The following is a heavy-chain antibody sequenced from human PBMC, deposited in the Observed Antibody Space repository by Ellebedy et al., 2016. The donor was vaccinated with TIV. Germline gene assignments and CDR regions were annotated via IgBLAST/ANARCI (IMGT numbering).Heavy chain of an antibody. Sequence: GESLKISCAASGFSFRSYWMSWVRQAPGKGLEWVANIYQDGSVQYSLDSLKGRFTISRDNAINSLFLQMNSLRAGDTAMYYCARRGSYGDYAVQVNSWFDRWGRGTLVTASS. J-gene: IGHJ5*02. V-gene: IGHV3-7*01. CDR3: ARRGSYGDYAVQVNSWFDR. CDR2: IYQDGSVQ. D-gene: IGHD4-17*01. CDR1: GFSFRSYW.